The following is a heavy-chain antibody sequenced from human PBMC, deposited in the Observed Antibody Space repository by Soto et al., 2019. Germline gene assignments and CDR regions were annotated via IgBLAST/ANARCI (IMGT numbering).Heavy chain of an antibody. Sequence: SVKVSCKASGGTFSSYAISWVRQAPGQGLEWMGGIIPIFGTANYAQKFQGRVTITADESTSTAYMELSSLRSEDTAVYYCARDYYGIGLTSHILGYWGQGTLVTVSS. CDR3: ARDYYGIGLTSHILGY. J-gene: IGHJ4*02. V-gene: IGHV1-69*13. CDR1: GGTFSSYA. D-gene: IGHD3-10*01. CDR2: IIPIFGTA.